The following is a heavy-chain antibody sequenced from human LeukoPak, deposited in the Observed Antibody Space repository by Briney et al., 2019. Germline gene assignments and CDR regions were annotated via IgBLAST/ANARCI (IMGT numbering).Heavy chain of an antibody. CDR1: GFTFSSYE. J-gene: IGHJ4*02. Sequence: PGGSLRLSCAASGFTFSSYEMNWVRQAPGKGLECVSYINSDGSTIYYADSVKGRFTISRDSAKNSLYLQMNSLRAEDTAVYYCARGPYSSNWYVDYWGQGTLVTVAS. CDR3: ARGPYSSNWYVDY. CDR2: INSDGSTI. V-gene: IGHV3-48*03. D-gene: IGHD6-13*01.